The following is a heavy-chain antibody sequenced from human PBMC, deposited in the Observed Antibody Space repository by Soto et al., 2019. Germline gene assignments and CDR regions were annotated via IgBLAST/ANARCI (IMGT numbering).Heavy chain of an antibody. J-gene: IGHJ3*02. Sequence: GSVKVSCKASGYTFTGYYMHWVRQAPGQGLEWMGWINPNSGGTNYAQKFQGRVTMTRDTSISTAYMELSRLRSDDTAVYYYERFLHYSSGYYLVGAFDIWGQGTMVTVS. CDR1: GYTFTGYY. CDR2: INPNSGGT. V-gene: IGHV1-2*02. CDR3: ERFLHYSSGYYLVGAFDI. D-gene: IGHD3-22*01.